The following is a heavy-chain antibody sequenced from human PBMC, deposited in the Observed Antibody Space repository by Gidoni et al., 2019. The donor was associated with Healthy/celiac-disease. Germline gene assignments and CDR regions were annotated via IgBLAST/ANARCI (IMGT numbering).Heavy chain of an antibody. Sequence: EVQLVQSGAEVKKPGESLKISCKGSGYSFTSYWIGWVGQMPGKGLEWMGIIYPDDSDTRYSPSFQGQVTISADKSISTAYLQWSSLKASDTAMYYCASLQATVTTPSTSAFDYWGQGTLVTVSS. D-gene: IGHD4-17*01. CDR2: IYPDDSDT. V-gene: IGHV5-51*01. CDR3: ASLQATVTTPSTSAFDY. CDR1: GYSFTSYW. J-gene: IGHJ4*02.